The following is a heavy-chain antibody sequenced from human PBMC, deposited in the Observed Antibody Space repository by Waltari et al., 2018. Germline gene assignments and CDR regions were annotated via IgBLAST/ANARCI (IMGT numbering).Heavy chain of an antibody. D-gene: IGHD1-26*01. V-gene: IGHV3-23*01. Sequence: VQLQESGPGLVKPSGTLSLTCAVSGGSISSSNWWSWVRQAPGKGLEWVSAISGGGGSTYYADSVKGRFTISRDNSKNTLYLQMNSLRAEDTAVYYCAGHYDYWGQGTLVTVSS. J-gene: IGHJ4*02. CDR3: AGHYDY. CDR1: GGSISSSN. CDR2: ISGGGGST.